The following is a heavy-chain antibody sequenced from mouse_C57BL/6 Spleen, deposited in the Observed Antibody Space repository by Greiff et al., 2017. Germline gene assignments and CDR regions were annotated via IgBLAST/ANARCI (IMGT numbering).Heavy chain of an antibody. J-gene: IGHJ2*01. D-gene: IGHD1-1*01. CDR2: IDPSDSYT. Sequence: QVQLKQPGAELVKPGASVKLSCKASGYTFTSYWMQWVKQRPGQGLEWIGEIDPSDSYTNYNQKFKGKATLTVDTSSSTAYMQLSSLTSEDSAVYYCARSGRFITTVVGFDYWGQGTTLTVSS. CDR3: ARSGRFITTVVGFDY. V-gene: IGHV1-50*01. CDR1: GYTFTSYW.